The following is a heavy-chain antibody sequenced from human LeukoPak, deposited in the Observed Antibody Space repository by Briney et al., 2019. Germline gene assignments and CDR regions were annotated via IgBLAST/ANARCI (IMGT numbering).Heavy chain of an antibody. D-gene: IGHD4-11*01. CDR1: GFIFNHHA. CDR3: AKDAQRGFDYSNSLEY. CDR2: IWSDKSNK. Sequence: PGGSLRLSCAASGFIFNHHAMHWVRQAPGKGLEWVAVIWSDKSNKFYADSVRGRFTISRDDSRKTVYLQMEKMTAEDTAICYCAKDAQRGFDYSNSLEYRGKGALVTVAS. V-gene: IGHV3-33*06. J-gene: IGHJ4*02.